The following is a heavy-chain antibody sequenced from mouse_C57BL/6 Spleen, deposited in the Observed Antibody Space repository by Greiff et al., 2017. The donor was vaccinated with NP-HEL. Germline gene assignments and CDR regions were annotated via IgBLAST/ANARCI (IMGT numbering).Heavy chain of an antibody. V-gene: IGHV1-82*01. CDR3: ARGRDYGSSGFAY. CDR2: IYPGDGDT. J-gene: IGHJ3*01. CDR1: GYALSSSW. D-gene: IGHD1-1*01. Sequence: VQLQQSGPELVKPGASVKLSCKASGYALSSSWMNWVKQRPGKGLEWIGRIYPGDGDTNYNGKFKGKAPLTADKSSSTAYMQLSSLTSEDSAVYVCARGRDYGSSGFAYWGKGTLVTVSA.